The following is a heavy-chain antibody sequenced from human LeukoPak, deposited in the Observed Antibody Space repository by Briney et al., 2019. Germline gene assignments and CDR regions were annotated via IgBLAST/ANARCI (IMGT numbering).Heavy chain of an antibody. D-gene: IGHD3-3*01. CDR1: GGSISSYY. Sequence: PSKTLSLTCTVSGGSISSYYWSWIRQPAGKGLEWIGRIYTSGSTNYNPSLKSRVTMSVDTSKNQFSLKLSSVTAADTAVYYCTRSLTDAYYDFWSLTAFDIWGQGTMVTVSS. CDR2: IYTSGST. J-gene: IGHJ3*02. V-gene: IGHV4-4*07. CDR3: TRSLTDAYYDFWSLTAFDI.